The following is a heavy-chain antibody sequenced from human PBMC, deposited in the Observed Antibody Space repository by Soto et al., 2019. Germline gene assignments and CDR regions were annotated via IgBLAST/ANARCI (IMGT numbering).Heavy chain of an antibody. CDR3: ARDPPHDYGDYVSDY. CDR2: IKQDGSEK. D-gene: IGHD4-17*01. CDR1: GFTFSSYW. V-gene: IGHV3-7*01. J-gene: IGHJ4*02. Sequence: GGSLRLSCAASGFTFSSYWMSWVRQAPGKGLEWVANIKQDGSEKYYVDSVKGRFTISRDNAKNSLYPQMNSLRAEDTAVYYCARDPPHDYGDYVSDYWGQGTLVTVSS.